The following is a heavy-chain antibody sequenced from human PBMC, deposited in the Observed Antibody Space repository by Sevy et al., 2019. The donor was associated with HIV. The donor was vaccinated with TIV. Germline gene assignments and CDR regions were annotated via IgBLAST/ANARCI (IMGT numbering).Heavy chain of an antibody. Sequence: GGSLRLSCAASGFTFSSNWMHWVRQAPGKGLVWVSRINSDGSSTNYADSVKGRFTISRDNAKNTLYLQMNSRRAEDTAVYSRARDAFVLVTRGGKKAGYFQHWGQGALVTVSS. CDR3: ARDAFVLVTRGGKKAGYFQH. CDR1: GFTFSSNW. J-gene: IGHJ1*01. CDR2: INSDGSST. V-gene: IGHV3-74*01. D-gene: IGHD2-21*02.